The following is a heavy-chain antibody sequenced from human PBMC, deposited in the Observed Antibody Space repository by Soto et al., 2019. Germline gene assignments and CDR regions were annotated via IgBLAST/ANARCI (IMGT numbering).Heavy chain of an antibody. J-gene: IGHJ4*02. CDR2: IDFDSSPI. Sequence: QPGGSLRLSCAGSGFTFSDYAMTWVRQAPGKGLEWLSYIDFDSSPIRYADSVMGRFTVSRDNAKDSLYLQMNSLRPEDTAIYYCARGLGSSWLFLWGPGTLVTVSS. CDR3: ARGLGSSWLFL. V-gene: IGHV3-48*01. D-gene: IGHD6-13*01. CDR1: GFTFSDYA.